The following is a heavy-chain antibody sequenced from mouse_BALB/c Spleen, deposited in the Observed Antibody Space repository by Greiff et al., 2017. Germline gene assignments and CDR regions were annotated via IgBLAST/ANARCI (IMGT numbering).Heavy chain of an antibody. Sequence: EVQLVESGGGLVKPGGSLKLSCAASGFTFSSYAMSWVRQSPEKRLEWVAEISSGGSYTYYPDTVTGRFTISRDNAKNTLYLEMSSLRSEDTAMYYCARSRAIYDGYYAMDYWGQGTSVTVSS. CDR1: GFTFSSYA. CDR2: ISSGGSYT. CDR3: ARSRAIYDGYYAMDY. V-gene: IGHV5-9-4*01. D-gene: IGHD2-3*01. J-gene: IGHJ4*01.